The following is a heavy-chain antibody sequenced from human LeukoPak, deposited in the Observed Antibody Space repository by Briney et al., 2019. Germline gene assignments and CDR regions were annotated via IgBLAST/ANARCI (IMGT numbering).Heavy chain of an antibody. CDR3: ASRRESCDY. J-gene: IGHJ4*02. V-gene: IGHV3-48*02. CDR2: ISSGSSTI. CDR1: GFTFSTYS. Sequence: PGGSLRLSCAASGFTFSTYSMNWVRQAPGKGLEWVSYISSGSSTIYYADSMKGRFTISRDNAKNSLYLQMNSLRDEDTAVYYCASRRESCDYWGQGTLVTVSS.